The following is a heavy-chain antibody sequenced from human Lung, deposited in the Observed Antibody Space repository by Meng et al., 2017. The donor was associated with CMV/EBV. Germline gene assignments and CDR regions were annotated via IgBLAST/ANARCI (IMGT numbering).Heavy chain of an antibody. CDR1: GGSFSGYC. Sequence: SETLSLXCAVYGGSFSGYCWSWIRQPPGKGLEWIGEINHSGTTNYNPSLESRVTISVDTSKNQFSLKLSSVTAADTAVYYCARCFRGGGTQRRFGVFRSSYFFDYWGLGXLVTVSS. CDR2: INHSGTT. J-gene: IGHJ4*02. CDR3: ARCFRGGGTQRRFGVFRSSYFFDY. V-gene: IGHV4-34*01. D-gene: IGHD3-3*01.